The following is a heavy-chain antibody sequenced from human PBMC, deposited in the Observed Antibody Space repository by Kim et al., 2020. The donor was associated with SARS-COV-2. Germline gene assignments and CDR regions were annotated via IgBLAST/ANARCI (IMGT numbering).Heavy chain of an antibody. CDR3: ARDHRYSSSLYYFDY. Sequence: SLKSRVTISVDKSKNQFSLKLSSVTAADTAVYYCARDHRYSSSLYYFDYWGQGTLVTVSS. J-gene: IGHJ4*02. D-gene: IGHD6-13*01. V-gene: IGHV4-4*02.